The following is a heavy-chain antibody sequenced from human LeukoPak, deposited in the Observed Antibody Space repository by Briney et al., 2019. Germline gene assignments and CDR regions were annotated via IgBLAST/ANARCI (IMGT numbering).Heavy chain of an antibody. CDR1: GFTFSSYG. Sequence: GGTLRLSCAASGFTFSSYGMNWVRQAPGKGLEWVSGIRGNGVTTYYADSVKGRFTISRDNSKNTLYLQMNSLRAEDTAVYYCAKDSSYSSTDYADYFDYWGQGTLVTVSS. V-gene: IGHV3-23*01. CDR3: AKDSSYSSTDYADYFDY. J-gene: IGHJ4*02. D-gene: IGHD6-13*01. CDR2: IRGNGVTT.